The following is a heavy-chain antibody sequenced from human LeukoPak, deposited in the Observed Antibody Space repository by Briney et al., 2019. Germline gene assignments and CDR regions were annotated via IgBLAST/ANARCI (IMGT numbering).Heavy chain of an antibody. CDR3: VRHVAVAANFFDP. Sequence: TSETLSLTCTVSGYSISNDYYWDWIRQPPGKGLEWIGTIYHSGNTYYIPSLKSRVTISLDPSKNQFSLNVNSVTAADTAVYYCVRHVAVAANFFDPWGQGTLVTVSS. D-gene: IGHD6-19*01. CDR1: GYSISNDYY. J-gene: IGHJ5*02. V-gene: IGHV4-38-2*02. CDR2: IYHSGNT.